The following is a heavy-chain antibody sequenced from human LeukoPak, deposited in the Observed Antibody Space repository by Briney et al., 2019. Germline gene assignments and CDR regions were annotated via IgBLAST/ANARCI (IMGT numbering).Heavy chain of an antibody. CDR3: ARDRRTYSSGWYDY. CDR1: GGTFSSYA. Sequence: GASVKVSCKASGGTFSSYAISWVRPAPGQGLEWMGGIIPIFGTANYAQKFQGRVTITADESTSTAYMELSSLRSEDTAVYYCARDRRTYSSGWYDYWGQGTLVTVSS. J-gene: IGHJ4*02. V-gene: IGHV1-69*13. CDR2: IIPIFGTA. D-gene: IGHD6-19*01.